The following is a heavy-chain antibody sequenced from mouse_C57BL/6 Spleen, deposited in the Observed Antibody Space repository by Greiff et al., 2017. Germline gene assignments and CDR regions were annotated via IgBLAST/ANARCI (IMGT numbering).Heavy chain of an antibody. J-gene: IGHJ2*01. Sequence: EVQLQESGPGLVKPSQSLSLTCSVTGYSITSGYYWNWIRQFPGNKLEWMGYISYDGSNNYNPSLKNRISITRDTSKNQFFLKLNSVTTEDTATYYCASDSSGSDYWGQGTTLTVSS. CDR3: ASDSSGSDY. D-gene: IGHD3-2*02. CDR1: GYSITSGYY. CDR2: ISYDGSN. V-gene: IGHV3-6*01.